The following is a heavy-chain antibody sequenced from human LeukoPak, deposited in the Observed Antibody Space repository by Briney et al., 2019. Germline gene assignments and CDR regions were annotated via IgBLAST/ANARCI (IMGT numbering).Heavy chain of an antibody. D-gene: IGHD2-2*01. CDR1: GGSISSGDYY. Sequence: SQTLSLTCTVSGGSISSGDYYWSWIRQPPGKGLEWIGEINHSGSTNYNPSLKSRVTISVDTSKNQFSLKLSSVTAADTAVYYCAIVIVVPAALGNYWGQGTLVTVSS. CDR3: AIVIVVPAALGNY. V-gene: IGHV4-30-4*08. J-gene: IGHJ4*02. CDR2: INHSGST.